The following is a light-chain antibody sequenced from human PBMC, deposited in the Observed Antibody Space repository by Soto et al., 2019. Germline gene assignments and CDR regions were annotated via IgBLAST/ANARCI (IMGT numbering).Light chain of an antibody. CDR1: QGISNY. V-gene: IGKV1-27*01. Sequence: DIQMTQSPSSLSASVGDRVTITCRASQGISNYLAWYQQKPGKVPKLLIYAASTLQSGVPSRFSGNGSGTDFTLTISSLQPEDIATYYCQKYNSAPSFGPGTKVDVK. CDR3: QKYNSAPS. CDR2: AAS. J-gene: IGKJ3*01.